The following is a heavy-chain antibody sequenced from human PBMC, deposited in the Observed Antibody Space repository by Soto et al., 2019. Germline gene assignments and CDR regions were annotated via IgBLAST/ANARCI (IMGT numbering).Heavy chain of an antibody. V-gene: IGHV3-74*01. Sequence: GGSLRLSCAASGFTFSSYWMHWVRQAPGKGLVWVSRINSDGSSTSYADSVKGRFTISRDNSKSTVYLELNNLSAGDTAVYHCAKNQGVELVPLATVDWFDPWGQGSVVTVSS. J-gene: IGHJ5*02. CDR2: INSDGSST. CDR3: AKNQGVELVPLATVDWFDP. CDR1: GFTFSSYW. D-gene: IGHD1-26*01.